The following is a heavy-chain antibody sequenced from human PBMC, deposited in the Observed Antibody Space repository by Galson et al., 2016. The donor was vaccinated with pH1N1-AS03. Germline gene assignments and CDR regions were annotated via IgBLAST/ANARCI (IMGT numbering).Heavy chain of an antibody. Sequence: ETLSLTCTVSSGSISSYSWNWIRQPPGKGLEWIGSIYSXXGTNYNPSLESRITISVETSKNQFSLKLRSVTAADTAVYYCARATAVGPPYFDYWGQGTVATVSS. D-gene: IGHD6-13*01. CDR2: IYSXXGT. J-gene: IGHJ4*02. V-gene: IGHV4-59*01. CDR1: SGSISSYS. CDR3: ARATAVGPPYFDY.